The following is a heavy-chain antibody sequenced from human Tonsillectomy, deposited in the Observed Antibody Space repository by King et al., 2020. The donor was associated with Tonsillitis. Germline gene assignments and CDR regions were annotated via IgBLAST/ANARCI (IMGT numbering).Heavy chain of an antibody. Sequence: VQLVESGAEVKKPGASVKVSCKAPGYTFTSYYVHWVRQAPGQGLEWMGLINPSGGSTSYAQKFQGRVIMTRATSTSTVYMELSSLRSEDTAVYYSARTYYYDRSGYYFGYWGQGTLVTVSS. V-gene: IGHV1-46*01. D-gene: IGHD3-22*01. J-gene: IGHJ4*02. CDR2: INPSGGST. CDR1: GYTFTSYY. CDR3: ARTYYYDRSGYYFGY.